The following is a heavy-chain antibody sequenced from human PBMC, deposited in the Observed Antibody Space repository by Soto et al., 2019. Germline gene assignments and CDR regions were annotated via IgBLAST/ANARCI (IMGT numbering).Heavy chain of an antibody. Sequence: GGSLRLSCAASGFTFSNAWLSWVRQAPGKGLEWVGRIKSKTDGGTTDYAAPVKGRFTISRDDSKNTLYVQMDSLKTEDTAIYYCTTLSYGVDVWGQGTTVTVSS. CDR2: IKSKTDGGTT. CDR1: GFTFSNAW. J-gene: IGHJ6*02. V-gene: IGHV3-15*01. CDR3: TTLSYGVDV.